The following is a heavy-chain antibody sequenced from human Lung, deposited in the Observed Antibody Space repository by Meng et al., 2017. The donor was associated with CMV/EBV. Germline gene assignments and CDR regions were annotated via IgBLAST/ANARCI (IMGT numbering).Heavy chain of an antibody. CDR1: GFTFTTYA. CDR3: GKDRAVGTHMVMINYYYGVDV. V-gene: IGHV3-23*01. D-gene: IGHD3-16*01. J-gene: IGHJ6*02. CDR2: ISTSGGST. Sequence: SCTASGFTFTTYAMSWVRQAPGKGLEWVSGISTSGGSTYYADSAKGRFTISRDNSKNTVYLQMDRLRADDTAVYYCGKDRAVGTHMVMINYYYGVDVWXQGPTVTVSS.